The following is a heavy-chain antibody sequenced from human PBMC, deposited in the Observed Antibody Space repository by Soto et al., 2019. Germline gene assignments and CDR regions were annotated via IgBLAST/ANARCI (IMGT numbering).Heavy chain of an antibody. Sequence: GESLKISCKGSGYSFTSYWIGWVRQMPGKGLEWMGIIYPGDSDTRYSPSFQGQVTISADKSISTAYLQWSSLKASDTAMYYCASGGTGIAVAGDAFDIWGQGTMVTVSS. J-gene: IGHJ3*02. V-gene: IGHV5-51*01. CDR2: IYPGDSDT. D-gene: IGHD6-19*01. CDR3: ASGGTGIAVAGDAFDI. CDR1: GYSFTSYW.